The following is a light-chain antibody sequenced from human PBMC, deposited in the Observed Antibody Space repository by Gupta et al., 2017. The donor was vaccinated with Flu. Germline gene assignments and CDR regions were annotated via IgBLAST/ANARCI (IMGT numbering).Light chain of an antibody. J-gene: IGLJ2*01. CDR2: EVT. CDR1: NSDVGKVDH. V-gene: IGLV2-23*02. Sequence: SMTISCTGTNSDVGKVDHVSWYQQHPGKAPKLMIYEVTKRPSDIPNRFSGSKSGNTASLTISGLQAEDEADYYCSSYAGDNTVVFGGGTRVTVL. CDR3: SSYAGDNTVV.